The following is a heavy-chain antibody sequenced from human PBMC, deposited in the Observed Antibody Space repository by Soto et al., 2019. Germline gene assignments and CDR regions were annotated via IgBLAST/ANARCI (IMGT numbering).Heavy chain of an antibody. D-gene: IGHD5-18*01. CDR1: GFTFSSYG. V-gene: IGHV3-33*01. CDR2: IWYDGSNK. CDR3: ARDPQRGTAMAPYYYYYMDV. J-gene: IGHJ6*03. Sequence: GGSLRLSCAASGFTFSSYGMHWVRQAPGKGLEWVAVIWYDGSNKYYADSVKGRFTISRDNSKNTLYLQMNSLRAEDTVVYYCARDPQRGTAMAPYYYYYMDVWGKGTTVTVSS.